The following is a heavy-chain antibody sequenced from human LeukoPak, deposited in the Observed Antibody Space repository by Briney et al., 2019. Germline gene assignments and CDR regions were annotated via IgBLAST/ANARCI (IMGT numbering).Heavy chain of an antibody. CDR3: ARGLRVPSRSTPAVPHV. CDR2: ISHSGTT. J-gene: IGHJ6*04. Sequence: PSETLSLTCAVYGGSFSDYYWNWLRQSPGKGLEWIGEISHSGTTNYNPSLKSRVTISVDTSKNQFSLRLSSVTAADTAIYHCARGLRVPSRSTPAVPHVWSKGTTVTVSA. CDR1: GGSFSDYY. V-gene: IGHV4-34*01. D-gene: IGHD6-19*01.